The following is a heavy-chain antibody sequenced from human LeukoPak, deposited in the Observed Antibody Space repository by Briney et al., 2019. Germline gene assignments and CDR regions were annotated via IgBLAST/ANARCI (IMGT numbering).Heavy chain of an antibody. V-gene: IGHV3-48*03. CDR3: ARSFDI. CDR2: ISSSGTTI. Sequence: GGSLRLSCAASGFTFSSYDMNWVRQAPGKGLEWVSFISSSGTTIDYADFVKGRFTISRDNTENSLYLQMNSLRVEDTAIYHCARSFDIWGQGTMVTVSP. J-gene: IGHJ3*02. CDR1: GFTFSSYD.